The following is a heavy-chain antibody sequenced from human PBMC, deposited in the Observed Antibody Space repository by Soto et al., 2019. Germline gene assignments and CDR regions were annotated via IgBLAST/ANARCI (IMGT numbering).Heavy chain of an antibody. CDR2: TYYGGST. CDR3: YFGSYSDDAFDV. J-gene: IGHJ3*01. Sequence: QVQLQESGPGLVQPSQTLSLTCTVSGGSITSGDYYWNWIRQSPGKGLEWIGSTYYGGSTYYNPSPKGRVTISLDTSKKQFSLNLTSVTAADTAVYYGYFGSYSDDAFDVWGQGTVVTVSS. D-gene: IGHD1-26*01. CDR1: GGSITSGDYY. V-gene: IGHV4-30-4*01.